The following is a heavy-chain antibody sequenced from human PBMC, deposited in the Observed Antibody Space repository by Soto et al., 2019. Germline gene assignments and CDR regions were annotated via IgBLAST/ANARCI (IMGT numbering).Heavy chain of an antibody. CDR2: IYWDDDQ. J-gene: IGHJ4*02. Sequence: QLTLKESGPPLVRPAQTLTLTCAFSGFSLTTTSMGVAWIRQPPGKALEWLALIYWDDDQRYSPSLKDRLTISKDNSRSRVVLTISNMNPEDTGTYFCAHAGDYDLLSFDHWGPGTLVTVSS. CDR3: AHAGDYDLLSFDH. D-gene: IGHD4-17*01. V-gene: IGHV2-5*02. CDR1: GFSLTTTSMG.